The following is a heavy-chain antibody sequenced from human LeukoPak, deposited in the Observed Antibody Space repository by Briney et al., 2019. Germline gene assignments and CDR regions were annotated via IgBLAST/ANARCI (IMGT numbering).Heavy chain of an antibody. CDR1: GFAFISTS. J-gene: IGHJ6*03. CDR2: SSTVTGNI. Sequence: GGSLRLSCAAYGFAFISTSIHWVRQAPGKGLEWLSYSSTVTGNIYYADSVKGRFTISRDNAKSSLNLQISSLRAEDTAVYFCATTGNFYDMDVWGRGTTVTVSS. V-gene: IGHV3-48*04. D-gene: IGHD1-1*01. CDR3: ATTGNFYDMDV.